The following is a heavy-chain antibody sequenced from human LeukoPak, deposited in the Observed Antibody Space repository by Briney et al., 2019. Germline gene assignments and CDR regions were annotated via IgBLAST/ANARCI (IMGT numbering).Heavy chain of an antibody. V-gene: IGHV3-9*01. CDR1: GFTFDDYA. J-gene: IGHJ4*02. D-gene: IGHD6-19*01. CDR2: ISWNSGSI. Sequence: GGSLRLSCAASGFTFDDYAMHWVRQAPGKGLEWVSGISWNSGSIGYADFVKGRFTISRDNAKNSLYLQMNSLRAEDTALYYCAKDGNIAVAGTPYFDYWGQGTLVTVSS. CDR3: AKDGNIAVAGTPYFDY.